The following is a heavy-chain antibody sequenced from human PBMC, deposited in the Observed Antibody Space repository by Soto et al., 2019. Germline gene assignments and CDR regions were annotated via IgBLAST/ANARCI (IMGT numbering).Heavy chain of an antibody. Sequence: SVKVSCKASGYTFTSYYMHWVRQAPGQGLEWMGIINPSGGSTSYAQKFQGRVTMTRDTSTSTAYMELSRLRSDDTAVYYCARRSSSYYYYGMDVWGQGTTVTVSS. J-gene: IGHJ6*02. CDR1: GYTFTSYY. CDR3: ARRSSSYYYYGMDV. CDR2: INPSGGST. D-gene: IGHD6-6*01. V-gene: IGHV1-46*01.